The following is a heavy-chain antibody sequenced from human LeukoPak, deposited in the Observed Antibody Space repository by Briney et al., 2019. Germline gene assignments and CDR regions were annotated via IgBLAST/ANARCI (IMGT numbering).Heavy chain of an antibody. J-gene: IGHJ6*02. CDR3: ARGLGSGSAYAMDV. V-gene: IGHV4-61*01. CDR2: IYYSGST. D-gene: IGHD3-10*01. Sequence: SETLSLTCTVSGGSVSNGRFYWSWIRQPPGKALEWIGYIYYSGSTKYNPSLKSRVTMSVDTSKNQFSLKLSSVTAADTAVYYCARGLGSGSAYAMDVWGQGTTVTVSS. CDR1: GGSVSNGRFY.